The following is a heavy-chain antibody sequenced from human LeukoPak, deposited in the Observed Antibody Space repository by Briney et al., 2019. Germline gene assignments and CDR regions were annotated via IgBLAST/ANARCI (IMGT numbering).Heavy chain of an antibody. CDR2: VSSNEGT. Sequence: SETLSLTCTVSGDSISTYYWGWIRQPPGKGLEWIGYVSSNEGTNYNPSLKSRVTILVDTSKNQFSLKLSSVTAADTAVYYCARVRSYYGSVTGKSYYFDYWGQGTPVTVSS. CDR1: GDSISTYY. D-gene: IGHD3-10*01. J-gene: IGHJ4*02. V-gene: IGHV4-59*01. CDR3: ARVRSYYGSVTGKSYYFDY.